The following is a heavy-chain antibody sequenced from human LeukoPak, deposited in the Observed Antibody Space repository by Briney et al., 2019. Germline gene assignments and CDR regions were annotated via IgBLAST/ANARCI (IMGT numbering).Heavy chain of an antibody. CDR3: SRVIGGIRYFDWYNWFDP. V-gene: IGHV3-11*05. CDR1: GFTFSDYY. CDR2: ISSSSSYT. J-gene: IGHJ5*02. Sequence: PGWSLRLSCAASGFTFSDYYMSWIRQAPGKGLEWVSYISSSSSYTNYADSVKGRFTISRDNAKNSLYLQMNSLRAEDTAVYYCSRVIGGIRYFDWYNWFDPWGQGTLVTVSS. D-gene: IGHD3-9*01.